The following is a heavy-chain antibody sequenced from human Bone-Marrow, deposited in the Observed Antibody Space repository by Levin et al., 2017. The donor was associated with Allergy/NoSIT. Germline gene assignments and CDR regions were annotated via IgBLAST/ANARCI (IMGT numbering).Heavy chain of an antibody. J-gene: IGHJ3*02. Sequence: GGSLRLSCAASGFTFSNYWMTWVRQAPGKGLEWVANIKQDGSAKNYVDSVKGRFTISRDNGKNSLYLQMSSLRLEDTAAYYCARDFADTYSGVWYDAFDMWGQGTMVTVSS. CDR3: ARDFADTYSGVWYDAFDM. CDR2: IKQDGSAK. D-gene: IGHD1-26*01. CDR1: GFTFSNYW. V-gene: IGHV3-7*01.